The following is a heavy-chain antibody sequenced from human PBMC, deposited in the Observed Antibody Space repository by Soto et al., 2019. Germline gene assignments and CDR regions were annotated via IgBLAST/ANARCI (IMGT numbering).Heavy chain of an antibody. J-gene: IGHJ5*01. V-gene: IGHV6-1*01. D-gene: IGHD1-26*01. CDR3: VRLIGNSWLDF. CDR1: GGSGARSSVT. CDR2: TYYRSKWYN. Sequence: SQTLSLTGGISGGSGARSSVTWDWIRQSPSRGLEWLGRTYYRSKWYNDYAESVKSRITINPDTSKNQFSLHLNSVTPEDTAVYYCVRLIGNSWLDFWGQGTLVTVSS.